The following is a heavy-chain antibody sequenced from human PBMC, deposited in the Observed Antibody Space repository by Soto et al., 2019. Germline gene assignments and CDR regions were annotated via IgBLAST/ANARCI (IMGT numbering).Heavy chain of an antibody. J-gene: IGHJ5*02. CDR1: GGSISSSSYY. CDR2: IYYSGST. Sequence: QLQLQESGPGLVKPSETLSLTCTVSGGSISSSSYYWGWIRQPPGKGLEWIGSIYYSGSTYYNPSLKSRVTISVDTSKNQFSLKLSSVTAADTAVYYCARWNYSNYGNGDWFDPWGQGTLVTVSS. D-gene: IGHD4-4*01. V-gene: IGHV4-39*01. CDR3: ARWNYSNYGNGDWFDP.